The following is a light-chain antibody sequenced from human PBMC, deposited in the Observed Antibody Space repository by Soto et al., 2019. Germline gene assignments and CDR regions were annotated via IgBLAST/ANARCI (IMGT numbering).Light chain of an antibody. CDR1: SSNIGAGYD. CDR2: SNN. Sequence: QSVLTQPPSVSGAPGQRVTISCTGNSSNIGAGYDVHWYQQPPGTAPKLLIYSNNNRPSGVPDRFSGSKSGTSASLAITGLQAEDEADYYCQSYDSSLSGAVFGGGTKVTVL. J-gene: IGLJ2*01. V-gene: IGLV1-40*01. CDR3: QSYDSSLSGAV.